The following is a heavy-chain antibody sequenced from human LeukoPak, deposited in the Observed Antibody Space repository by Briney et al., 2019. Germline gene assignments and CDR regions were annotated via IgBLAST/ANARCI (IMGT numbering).Heavy chain of an antibody. CDR1: GGSISSSSYY. J-gene: IGHJ4*02. D-gene: IGHD2-8*01. CDR2: IYYSGST. V-gene: IGHV4-39*01. CDR3: ARTLGSCTNTICYYFDY. Sequence: SETLSLTCTVSGGSISSSSYYWGWIRQPPGKGLEWIGNIYYSGSTYYNPSLKSRVTISVDTSKNQFSLMLSSVTAADTAVYYCARTLGSCTNTICYYFDYWGQGTLVTVSS.